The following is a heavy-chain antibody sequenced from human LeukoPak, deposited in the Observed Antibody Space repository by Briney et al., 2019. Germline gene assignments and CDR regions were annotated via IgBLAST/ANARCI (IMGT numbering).Heavy chain of an antibody. CDR3: AKGIAVAEWYYYGMDV. CDR1: GLTFSSYG. D-gene: IGHD6-19*01. V-gene: IGHV3-30*18. CDR2: ISYDGSNK. Sequence: PGGSLRLSCAASGLTFSSYGMHWVRQAPGKGLEWVAVISYDGSNKYYADSVKGRFTISRDNSKNTLYLQMNSLRAEDTAVYYCAKGIAVAEWYYYGMDVWGQGTTVTVSS. J-gene: IGHJ6*02.